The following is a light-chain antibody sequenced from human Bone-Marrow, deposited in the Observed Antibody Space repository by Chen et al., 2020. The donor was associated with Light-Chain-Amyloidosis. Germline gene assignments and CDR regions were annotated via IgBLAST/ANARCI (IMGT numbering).Light chain of an antibody. Sequence: SYELTQPPSVSVSPGQTARITCSGDDLPTKYAYWYQQKPGQAPVLVIHRDTERPSGISERFSESSSGTTATLTIRGVQAEDEADDHCQSADSSGTYEVIFGGGTKLTVL. V-gene: IGLV3-25*03. CDR1: DLPTKY. J-gene: IGLJ2*01. CDR3: QSADSSGTYEVI. CDR2: RDT.